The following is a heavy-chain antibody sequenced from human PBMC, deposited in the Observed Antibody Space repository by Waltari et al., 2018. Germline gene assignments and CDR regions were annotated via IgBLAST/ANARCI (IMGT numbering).Heavy chain of an antibody. CDR3: AKGAYYYDSSGIGY. Sequence: QVQLVESGGGVVQPGGSLRLSCAASGFTFSSYGMHWVRQAPGKGLEWVAFIRYDESNKYYADSGKGRFTISRDNSKNTLYLQMNSLRAEDTAVYYCAKGAYYYDSSGIGYWGQGTLVTVSS. CDR2: IRYDESNK. J-gene: IGHJ4*02. V-gene: IGHV3-30*02. CDR1: GFTFSSYG. D-gene: IGHD3-22*01.